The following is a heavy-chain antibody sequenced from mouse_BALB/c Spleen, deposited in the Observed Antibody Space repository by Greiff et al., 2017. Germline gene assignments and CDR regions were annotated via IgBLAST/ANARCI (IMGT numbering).Heavy chain of an antibody. CDR3: ARLNYYFDY. Sequence: VQLVESGAELVRPGTSVKISCKASGYTFTNYWLGWVKQRPGHGLEWIGDIYPGGGYTNYNEKFKGKATLTADTSSSTAYMQLSSLTSEDSAVYFCARLNYYFDYWGQGTTLTVSS. J-gene: IGHJ2*01. D-gene: IGHD6-2*01. V-gene: IGHV1-63*02. CDR2: IYPGGGYT. CDR1: GYTFTNYW.